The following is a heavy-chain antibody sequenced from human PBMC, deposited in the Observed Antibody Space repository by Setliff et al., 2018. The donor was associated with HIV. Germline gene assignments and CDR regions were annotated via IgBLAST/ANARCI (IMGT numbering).Heavy chain of an antibody. CDR1: GFTFDDYA. D-gene: IGHD5-18*01. J-gene: IGHJ4*02. CDR3: AKGDTALSSFPYY. V-gene: IGHV3-9*01. CDR2: ISWNSGSI. Sequence: GGSLRLSCAASGFTFDDYAMHWVRQAPGKGLEWVSGISWNSGSIGYADSVKGRFTISRDNAKNSLYLQMNSLRAEDTALYYCAKGDTALSSFPYYWGQGTLVTVS.